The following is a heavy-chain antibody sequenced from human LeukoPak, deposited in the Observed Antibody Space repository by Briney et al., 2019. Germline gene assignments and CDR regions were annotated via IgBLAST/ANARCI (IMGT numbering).Heavy chain of an antibody. CDR3: AKGHEYGSGSPYYYYYYMDV. D-gene: IGHD3-10*01. J-gene: IGHJ6*03. V-gene: IGHV3-48*04. CDR2: ISSSSSTI. CDR1: GFTFSSYS. Sequence: PGGSLRLSCAASGFTFSSYSMNWVRQAPGKGLEWVSYISSSSSTIYYADSVKGRFTISRDNAKNSLYLQMNSLRAEDTALYYCAKGHEYGSGSPYYYYYYMDVWGKGTTVTISS.